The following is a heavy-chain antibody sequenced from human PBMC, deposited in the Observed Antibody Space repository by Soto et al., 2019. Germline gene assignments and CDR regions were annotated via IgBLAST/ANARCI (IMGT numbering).Heavy chain of an antibody. J-gene: IGHJ5*02. Sequence: GGSLRLSCAASGFTFSSYSMNWVRQAPGKGLEWVSSISSSSSYIYYADSVKGRFTISRDNAKNSLYLQMNSLRAEDTAVYYCARSSLDDAHLNWFDPWGQGTLVTVS. CDR1: GFTFSSYS. D-gene: IGHD1-1*01. V-gene: IGHV3-21*01. CDR3: ARSSLDDAHLNWFDP. CDR2: ISSSSSYI.